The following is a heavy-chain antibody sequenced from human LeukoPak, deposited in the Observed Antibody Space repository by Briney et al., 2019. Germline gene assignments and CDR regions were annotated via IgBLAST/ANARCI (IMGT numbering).Heavy chain of an antibody. CDR1: GDSVSGYY. CDR2: IYSTGST. Sequence: SETLSLTCTVSGDSVSGYYWSLIRQPAGEGLEWIGRIYSTGSTNYNPSLKSRVTMSVDTSKNQLSLKLRSVTAADTAVYYCARHIDSSGYYYDYWGQGTLVTVSS. J-gene: IGHJ4*02. CDR3: ARHIDSSGYYYDY. D-gene: IGHD3-22*01. V-gene: IGHV4-4*07.